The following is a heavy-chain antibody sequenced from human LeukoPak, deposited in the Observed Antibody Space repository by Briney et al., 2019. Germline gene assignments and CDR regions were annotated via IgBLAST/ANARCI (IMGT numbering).Heavy chain of an antibody. CDR2: IYYSGNT. CDR3: ARTIAAAGLYWFDP. V-gene: IGHV4-59*08. J-gene: IGHJ5*02. Sequence: SETLSLTCTVSGGSIGGYFWTWIRQPPGKGLEWIGYIYYSGNTNYNPSLKSRVTMSVDTAKNQFSLKVTSVTAADTAVYYCARTIAAAGLYWFDPWGQGTLVTVSS. D-gene: IGHD6-13*01. CDR1: GGSIGGYF.